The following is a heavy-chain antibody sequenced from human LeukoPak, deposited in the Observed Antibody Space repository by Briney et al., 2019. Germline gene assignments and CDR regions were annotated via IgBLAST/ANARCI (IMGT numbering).Heavy chain of an antibody. CDR3: ASSSSSHFDY. V-gene: IGHV4-4*07. CDR2: IYTSGST. D-gene: IGHD6-6*01. CDR1: GGSISSYY. Sequence: PSETLSLTCSVSGGSISSYYWSWIRQPAGKGQEWIGRIYTSGSTNYNPSLKSRVTMSVDTSKNQFSLKLSSVTAADTAVYYCASSSSSHFDYWGQGTLVTVSS. J-gene: IGHJ4*02.